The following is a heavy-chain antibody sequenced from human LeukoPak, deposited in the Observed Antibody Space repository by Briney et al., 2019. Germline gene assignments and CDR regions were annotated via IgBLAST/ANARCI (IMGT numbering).Heavy chain of an antibody. CDR1: GFTFSSYS. CDR2: IYSGGST. CDR3: ARDHPLVPPDV. D-gene: IGHD2-21*01. V-gene: IGHV3-53*01. J-gene: IGHJ6*04. Sequence: GGSLRPSCAASGFTFSSYSMSWVRQAPGKGLEWVSVIYSGGSTYYADSVKGRFTISRDNSKNTLYLQMNSLRAEDTAVYYCARDHPLVPPDVWGKGTTVTISS.